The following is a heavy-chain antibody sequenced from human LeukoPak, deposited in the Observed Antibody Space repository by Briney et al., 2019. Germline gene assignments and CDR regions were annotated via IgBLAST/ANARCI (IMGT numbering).Heavy chain of an antibody. Sequence: GASVKVSCKASGGTFSSYAISWVRQAPGQGLEWMGGIIPIFGTANYAQKFQGRVTITTDESTSTAYMELSSLRSEDTAVYYCASPARSPQYYDFWSGYYNWGQGTLVTVSS. CDR3: ASPARSPQYYDFWSGYYN. J-gene: IGHJ4*02. D-gene: IGHD3-3*01. V-gene: IGHV1-69*05. CDR1: GGTFSSYA. CDR2: IIPIFGTA.